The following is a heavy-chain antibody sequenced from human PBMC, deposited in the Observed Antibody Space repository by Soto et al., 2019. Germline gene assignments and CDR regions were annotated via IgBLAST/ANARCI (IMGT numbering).Heavy chain of an antibody. V-gene: IGHV1-46*01. Sequence: QVQLVQSGAEVKNPGASVKVSCKASGYTFTNYYIHWVRQARGQGLEWMGIITPSGCSARYAQKFQVRVAMTRDTSTSTVYVELSSLRSEDTAIFYCARASGGYCSGGSCYFDSWGQGSLVTVSS. CDR3: ARASGGYCSGGSCYFDS. D-gene: IGHD2-15*01. CDR1: GYTFTNYY. CDR2: ITPSGCSA. J-gene: IGHJ4*02.